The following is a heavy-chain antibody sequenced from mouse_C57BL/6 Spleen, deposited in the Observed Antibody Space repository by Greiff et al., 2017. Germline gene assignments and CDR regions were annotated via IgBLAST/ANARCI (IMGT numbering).Heavy chain of an antibody. V-gene: IGHV1-53*01. Sequence: QVQLQQPGTELVKPGASVKLSCKASGYTFTSYWMHWVKQRPGQGLEWIGNINPSNGGTNYNEKFKSKATLTVDKSSSTAYMQLSSLTSEDSAVYYCASLWLRQGYYYAMDYWGQGTSVTVSS. J-gene: IGHJ4*01. CDR3: ASLWLRQGYYYAMDY. CDR2: INPSNGGT. D-gene: IGHD2-2*01. CDR1: GYTFTSYW.